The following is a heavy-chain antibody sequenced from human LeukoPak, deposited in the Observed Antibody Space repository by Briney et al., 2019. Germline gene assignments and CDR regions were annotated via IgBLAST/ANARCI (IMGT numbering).Heavy chain of an antibody. CDR1: GGSFSGYY. CDR2: INHSGST. J-gene: IGHJ4*02. Sequence: SETLSLTCAVYGGSFSGYYWSWIRQPPGKGLEWIGEINHSGSTNYNPSLKSRVTISVDTSKNQFSLKLSSVTAADTAVYYCARGSGYHYDSSGSGGWGQGTLVTVSS. V-gene: IGHV4-34*01. D-gene: IGHD3-22*01. CDR3: ARGSGYHYDSSGSGG.